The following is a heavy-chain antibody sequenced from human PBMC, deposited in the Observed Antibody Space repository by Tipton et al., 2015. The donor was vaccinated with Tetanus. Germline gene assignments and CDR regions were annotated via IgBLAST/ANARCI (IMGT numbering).Heavy chain of an antibody. CDR3: ARGNRGSSWFL. V-gene: IGHV1-8*01. D-gene: IGHD6-13*01. Sequence: QLVQSGAEVKKPGASVKVSCKAFGHAFNSYDINWVRQASGQGLEGLGYMDPKTGRATYAEKFQGRVTMTSDTRETTACMELRNLRSDDTGAYFCARGNRGSSWFLGGQGTLVTVSA. CDR1: GHAFNSYD. J-gene: IGHJ4*02. CDR2: MDPKTGRA.